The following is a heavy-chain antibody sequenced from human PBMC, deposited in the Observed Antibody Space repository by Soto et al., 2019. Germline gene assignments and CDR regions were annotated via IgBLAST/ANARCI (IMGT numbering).Heavy chain of an antibody. CDR2: ISAYNGNT. CDR3: ARDLGIADRTLIHMDV. V-gene: IGHV1-18*01. CDR1: GYTFTSYG. D-gene: IGHD6-13*01. J-gene: IGHJ6*02. Sequence: VKVSCKASGYTFTSYGISWVRQAPGQGLEWMGWISAYNGNTNYAQKLQGRVTMTTDTSTSTAYMELRSLRSDDTAVYYCARDLGIADRTLIHMDVSGQGTTVTVSS.